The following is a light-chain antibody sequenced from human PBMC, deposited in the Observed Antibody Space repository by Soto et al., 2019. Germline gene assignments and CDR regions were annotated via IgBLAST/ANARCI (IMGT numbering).Light chain of an antibody. V-gene: IGKV3-20*01. CDR3: QQYGSSPWT. Sequence: EIVLTQSPGILSLSPGDRATLSCRASQSVSSSYLAWYQQKPGQAPRLLIYGASTRATGIPDRFSGDGSVTHFTLTISRLEAEDFVMYYCQQYGSSPWTFGQGTKVDIK. J-gene: IGKJ1*01. CDR2: GAS. CDR1: QSVSSSY.